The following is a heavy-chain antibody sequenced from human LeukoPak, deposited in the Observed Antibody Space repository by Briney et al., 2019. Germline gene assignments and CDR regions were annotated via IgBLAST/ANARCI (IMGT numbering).Heavy chain of an antibody. CDR2: INPSGGST. CDR3: ARGPTMVLLMDV. D-gene: IGHD3-10*01. V-gene: IGHV1-46*01. CDR1: GYTFTSYY. J-gene: IGHJ6*03. Sequence: ASVKVSCKASGYTFTSYYMHWVRQAPGLGLEWMGIINPSGGSTSYAQKFQGRVTMTRDMSTSTVYMELSSLRSEDTAVYYCARGPTMVLLMDVWGKGTTVTVSS.